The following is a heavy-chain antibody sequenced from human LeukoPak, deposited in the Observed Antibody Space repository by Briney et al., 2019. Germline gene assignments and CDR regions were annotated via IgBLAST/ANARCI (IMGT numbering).Heavy chain of an antibody. CDR3: ARASPSGGYMDV. V-gene: IGHV4-4*07. J-gene: IGHJ6*03. D-gene: IGHD3-10*01. CDR1: GGSISGYY. CDR2: LHTSGSS. Sequence: PSETLSLTCTVSGGSISGYYWSWIRQPAGEGLQWIGRLHTSGSSSYNPSLKSRVTISVDKSKNQFSLKLSSVTAADTALYYCARASPSGGYMDVWGKGTTVTVSS.